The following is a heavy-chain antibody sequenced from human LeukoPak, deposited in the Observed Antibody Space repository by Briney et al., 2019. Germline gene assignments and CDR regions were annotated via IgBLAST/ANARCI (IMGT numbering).Heavy chain of an antibody. CDR1: GGSISSSTYY. V-gene: IGHV4-39*07. J-gene: IGHJ5*02. D-gene: IGHD3-22*01. CDR2: IFYSGNT. CDR3: ASSGYSGWFDP. Sequence: SETLSLTCTVSGGSISSSTYYWGWIRQPPGKGLEWIGSIFYSGNTYYNPSLKSRVTISVDTSKSQFSLKLSSVTAADTAVYYCASSGYSGWFDPWGQGTLVTVSS.